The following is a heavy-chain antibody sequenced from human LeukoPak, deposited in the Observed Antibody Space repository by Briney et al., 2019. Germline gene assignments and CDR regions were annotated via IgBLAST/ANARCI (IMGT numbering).Heavy chain of an antibody. D-gene: IGHD3/OR15-3a*01. CDR2: IYSGGTT. CDR3: ARADGTGGPFDY. Sequence: GGSLRLSCAVSGFTVSSNYMSWVRQAPGKGLEWVSTIYSGGTTYYADSVKGRFTISRDNSKNTLYLQMNSLRADDTAVYYCARADGTGGPFDYWGQGTLVTVSS. V-gene: IGHV3-53*01. J-gene: IGHJ4*02. CDR1: GFTVSSNY.